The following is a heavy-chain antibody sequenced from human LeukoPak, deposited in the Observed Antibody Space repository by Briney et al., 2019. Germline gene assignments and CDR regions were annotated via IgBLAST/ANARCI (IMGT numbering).Heavy chain of an antibody. V-gene: IGHV3-7*03. J-gene: IGHJ4*02. CDR2: INQDGSEK. Sequence: GGSLRLSCAVSGFPFSTFWMSWVRQAPGKGLEWVANINQDGSEKYYVDSVRGRFTISRDNSKNTLYLQMNSLRAEDTAVYYCAREGGKEYSSSSDWGQGTLVTVSS. CDR3: AREGGKEYSSSSD. CDR1: GFPFSTFW. D-gene: IGHD6-6*01.